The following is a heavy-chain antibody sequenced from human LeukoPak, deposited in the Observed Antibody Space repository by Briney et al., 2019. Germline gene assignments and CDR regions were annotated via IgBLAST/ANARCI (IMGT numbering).Heavy chain of an antibody. CDR3: AAYGGDWNFDS. D-gene: IGHD2-21*01. Sequence: SYTLSLPCAVYGSLDLYYFMFVRQPPGDGRQWLGEVTHRRSADYNPSLKSRLTISTDVPQRQISLQLRSVTAADTAVYYCAAYGGDWNFDSWAQGTLVTVSS. CDR2: VTHRRSA. V-gene: IGHV4-34*01. CDR1: GSLDLYY. J-gene: IGHJ4*02.